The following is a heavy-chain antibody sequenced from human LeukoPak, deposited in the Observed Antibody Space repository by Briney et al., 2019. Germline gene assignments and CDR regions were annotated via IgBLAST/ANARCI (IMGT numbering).Heavy chain of an antibody. J-gene: IGHJ4*01. CDR1: GFTFSTYW. CDR3: ARGRNGFFDY. CDR2: INSDSGRT. Sequence: PGRSLRLSCAASGFTFSTYWMHWVRQAPGKGLVWVSQINSDSGRTRYADSVKGRLTISRDNAKNTVYLQINSLRAEDTAMYYCARGRNGFFDYWGHGALVTVSS. D-gene: IGHD5-24*01. V-gene: IGHV3-74*01.